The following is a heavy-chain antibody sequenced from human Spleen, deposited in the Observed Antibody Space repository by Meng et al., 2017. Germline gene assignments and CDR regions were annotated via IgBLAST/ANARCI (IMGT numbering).Heavy chain of an antibody. J-gene: IGHJ6*02. CDR1: GGSFSGYY. D-gene: IGHD1-26*01. CDR3: ARQEVGATFYYYAMDV. V-gene: IGHV4-34*01. Sequence: SETLSLTCAVYGGSFSGYYWHWIRQLPGKGLEWIGEINQSGSTNYIASLKSRVTISVDRSKNQFSLKLSSVTAADAAVYYCARQEVGATFYYYAMDVWGQGTTVTVSS. CDR2: INQSGST.